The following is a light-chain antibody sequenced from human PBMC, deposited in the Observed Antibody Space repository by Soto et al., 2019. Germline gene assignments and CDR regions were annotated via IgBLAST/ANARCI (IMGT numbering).Light chain of an antibody. V-gene: IGLV1-40*01. CDR3: QSYDNGLTNRVI. CDR1: RSNIGAGYD. J-gene: IGLJ2*01. CDR2: GNY. Sequence: QSVLTQPPSVSGAPGQRVTISCTGSRSNIGAGYDVHWYQQVPGTAPKLLIYGNYNRPSGVPDRFSGSKSGTSASLAITWLQAEDEADYSCQSYDNGLTNRVIFGGGTKLTVL.